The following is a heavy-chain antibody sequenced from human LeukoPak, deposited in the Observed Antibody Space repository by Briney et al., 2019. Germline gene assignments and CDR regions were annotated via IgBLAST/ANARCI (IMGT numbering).Heavy chain of an antibody. CDR1: GYTLTELS. J-gene: IGHJ4*02. Sequence: GASVKVSCKVSGYTLTELSMHWVRQAPGKGLEWMGGFDPEDGETIYAQKFQGRVTMTEDTSTDTAYMELSSLRSEDTAVYYCATDLYSSSWFDYWGQGTLDTVSS. D-gene: IGHD6-13*01. CDR3: ATDLYSSSWFDY. CDR2: FDPEDGET. V-gene: IGHV1-24*01.